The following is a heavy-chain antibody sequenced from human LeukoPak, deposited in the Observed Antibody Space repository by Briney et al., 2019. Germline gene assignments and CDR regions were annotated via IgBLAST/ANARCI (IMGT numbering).Heavy chain of an antibody. CDR1: GYTFTSYG. V-gene: IGHV1-18*01. CDR2: ISAYNGKT. CDR3: AREGDYVWGSYRLPLDY. J-gene: IGHJ4*02. D-gene: IGHD3-16*02. Sequence: ASVKVSCKASGYTFTSYGISWVRQAPGQGGEGMGWISAYNGKTNYAQKLQGTVTMTTDTSTSTAYMELRSLRSDDTAVYYCAREGDYVWGSYRLPLDYWGQGTLVTVSS.